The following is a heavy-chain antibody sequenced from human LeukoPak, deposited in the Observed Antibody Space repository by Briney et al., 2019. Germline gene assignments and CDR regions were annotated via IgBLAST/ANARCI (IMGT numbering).Heavy chain of an antibody. J-gene: IGHJ6*02. D-gene: IGHD1-14*01. V-gene: IGHV4-39*07. CDR2: IYYSGST. CDR3: ASYGTKYYYYGMDV. Sequence: SETLSLTCTVSGGSVSSSSYYWGWIRQPPGKGLEWIGSIYYSGSTYYNPSLKSRVTISVDTSKNQFSLKLSSVTAADTAVYYCASYGTKYYYYGMDVWGQGTTVTVSS. CDR1: GGSVSSSSYY.